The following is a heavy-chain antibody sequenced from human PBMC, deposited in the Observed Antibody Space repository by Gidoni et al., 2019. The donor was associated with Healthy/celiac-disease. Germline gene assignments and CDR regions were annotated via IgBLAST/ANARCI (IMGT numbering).Heavy chain of an antibody. D-gene: IGHD3-22*01. CDR2: IYWDDDK. V-gene: IGHV2-5*02. CDR1: GFSLSTSGGG. J-gene: IGHJ4*02. Sequence: QITLKESGPTLVKPTPTLTLTCTFSGFSLSTSGGGVGWIRQPPGKALEWLALIYWDDDKRYSPSLKSRLTITKDTSKNQVVLTMTNMDPVDTATYYCAHAKDSSGYYPHYYFDYWGQGTLVTVSS. CDR3: AHAKDSSGYYPHYYFDY.